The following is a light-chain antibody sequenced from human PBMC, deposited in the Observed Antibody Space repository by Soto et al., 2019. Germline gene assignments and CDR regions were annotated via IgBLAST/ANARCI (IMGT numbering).Light chain of an antibody. CDR1: QSVSSN. CDR2: GAS. V-gene: IGKV3-15*01. CDR3: QQYNNWPPWT. J-gene: IGKJ1*01. Sequence: EIVMTQSPATLSVSPGERATLSCRASQSVSSNLAWYQQKPGRAPRLLIYGASTRATDVPARFSGSGSGIEFTLTISSLQSEDFAVYYCQQYNNWPPWTFGQGTKVEIK.